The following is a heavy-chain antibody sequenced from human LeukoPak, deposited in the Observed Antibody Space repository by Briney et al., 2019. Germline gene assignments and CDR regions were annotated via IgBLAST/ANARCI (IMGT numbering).Heavy chain of an antibody. Sequence: SETLSLTCTVSGGSISTYYWTCIRQPPGRGLEWIGYIYYSGSTNYNPSLRSRVTISLDTSKNQFSLKLSSVTAADTAVYYCARGPAGPYYFDYWGQGTLVTVSS. CDR3: ARGPAGPYYFDY. J-gene: IGHJ4*02. D-gene: IGHD2-2*01. CDR2: IYYSGST. CDR1: GGSISTYY. V-gene: IGHV4-59*01.